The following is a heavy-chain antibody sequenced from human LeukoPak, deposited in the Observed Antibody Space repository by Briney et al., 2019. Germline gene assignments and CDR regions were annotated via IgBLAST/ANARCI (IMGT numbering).Heavy chain of an antibody. Sequence: GASVTVSCKASGGTFSSYAISWVRQAPGQGLEWMGGIIPIFGTANYAQKFQGRVTITADESTSTAYMELSSLRSEDTAVYYCATHRPEYCGGDCSPGAFDIWGQGTMVTVSS. D-gene: IGHD2-21*02. CDR3: ATHRPEYCGGDCSPGAFDI. J-gene: IGHJ3*02. CDR2: IIPIFGTA. V-gene: IGHV1-69*13. CDR1: GGTFSSYA.